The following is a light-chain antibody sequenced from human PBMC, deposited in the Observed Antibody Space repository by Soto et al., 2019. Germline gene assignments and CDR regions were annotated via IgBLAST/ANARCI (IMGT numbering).Light chain of an antibody. CDR2: GAS. V-gene: IGKV3-15*01. J-gene: IGKJ5*01. CDR1: QSVSSN. Sequence: VVMSQSAATLSVSTGERATLSCRASQSVSSNLAWYQQKPGQAPRLLIYGASTRATGIPARFSGSGSGTEFTLTISSLQPDDFATYYCQHYGSSPSITFGQGTRLENK. CDR3: QHYGSSPSIT.